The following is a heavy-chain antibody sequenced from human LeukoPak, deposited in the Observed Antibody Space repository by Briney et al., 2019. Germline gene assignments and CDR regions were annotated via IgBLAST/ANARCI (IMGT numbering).Heavy chain of an antibody. J-gene: IGHJ4*02. Sequence: ASVKVSCKVSGYTLTELSMHWVRQAPGKGLEWMGGFDPEDGETIYAQKFQGRVTMTEDTSTDTAYMELSSLRSEDTAVYYCATAWRDGYNLNYWGQGTLVTVSS. CDR2: FDPEDGET. D-gene: IGHD5-24*01. CDR1: GYTLTELS. V-gene: IGHV1-24*01. CDR3: ATAWRDGYNLNY.